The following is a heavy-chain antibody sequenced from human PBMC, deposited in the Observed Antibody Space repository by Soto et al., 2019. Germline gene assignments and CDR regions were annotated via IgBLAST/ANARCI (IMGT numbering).Heavy chain of an antibody. J-gene: IGHJ4*02. V-gene: IGHV1-46*01. CDR1: GYTFTSYY. D-gene: IGHD3-10*01. CDR2: INPSGGST. Sequence: ASVKVSCKASGYTFTSYYMHWVRQAPGQGLEWMGIINPSGGSTSYAQKFQGRVTMTRDTSTSTVYMELSSLRPEDTAIYYCANYGSGSYYYWGQGSPVTVSS. CDR3: ANYGSGSYYY.